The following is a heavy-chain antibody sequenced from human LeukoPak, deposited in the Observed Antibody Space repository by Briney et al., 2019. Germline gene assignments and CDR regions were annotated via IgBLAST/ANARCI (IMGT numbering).Heavy chain of an antibody. J-gene: IGHJ4*02. D-gene: IGHD1-26*01. Sequence: GGSLRLSCAASGFTFSSYGMSWVRRAPGKGLEWVSSLIEDGATTYYADSVKGRFTISRDNSRNTMYLQMNSLRVEDTAVYYCVKDYQVGNSPAFGDYWGQGTLVTISS. CDR3: VKDYQVGNSPAFGDY. CDR2: LIEDGATT. V-gene: IGHV3-23*01. CDR1: GFTFSSYG.